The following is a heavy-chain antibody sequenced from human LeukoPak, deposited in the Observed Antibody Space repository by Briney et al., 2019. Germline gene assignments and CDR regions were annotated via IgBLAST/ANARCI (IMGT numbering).Heavy chain of an antibody. CDR3: AGVGVVVPANWFDP. Sequence: ASVKVSCMASGYNFSIFGISWVRQAPGQGLEWMGWINGYNGNTKYAQNLQGRVAMTTDTSTSTAYMELRSLRYDDTAVYYCAGVGVVVPANWFDPWGQGTLVTVSS. CDR2: INGYNGNT. CDR1: GYNFSIFG. V-gene: IGHV1-18*01. D-gene: IGHD2-2*01. J-gene: IGHJ5*02.